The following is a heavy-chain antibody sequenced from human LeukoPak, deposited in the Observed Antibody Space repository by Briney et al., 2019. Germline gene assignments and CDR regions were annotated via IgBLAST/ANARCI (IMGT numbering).Heavy chain of an antibody. D-gene: IGHD3-10*01. V-gene: IGHV3-48*03. CDR1: GLTFSSYE. CDR2: ISSSGSTI. CDR3: ARDTPLWFGEPGPNWFDP. J-gene: IGHJ5*02. Sequence: PGGSLRLSCAASGLTFSSYEMNWVRQAPGKGLEWVSYISSSGSTIYYADSVKGRFTISRDNAKNSLYLQMNSLRAEDTAVYYCARDTPLWFGEPGPNWFDPWGQGTLVTVSS.